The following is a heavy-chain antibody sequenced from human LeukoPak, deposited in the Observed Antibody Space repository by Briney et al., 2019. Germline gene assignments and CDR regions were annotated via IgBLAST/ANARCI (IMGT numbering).Heavy chain of an antibody. CDR2: ISSNGGST. CDR3: ARAPLYSSGRGTDY. D-gene: IGHD6-19*01. J-gene: IGHJ4*02. CDR1: GLTFSTYA. Sequence: GGSLRLSCAASGLTFSTYAMHWVRQAPGKGLEYVSAISSNGGSTYYANSVKGRFTISRDNSKNTLFLQTGSLRAEDMAVYYCARAPLYSSGRGTDYWGQGTLVTVSS. V-gene: IGHV3-64*01.